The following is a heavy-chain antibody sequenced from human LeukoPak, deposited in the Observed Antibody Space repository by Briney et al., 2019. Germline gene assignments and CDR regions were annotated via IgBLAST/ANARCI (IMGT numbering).Heavy chain of an antibody. Sequence: PSETLSLTCTVSGGSISSYYWSWIRQPPGKGLEWIGYIYYSGSTNYNPSLKSRVTISADTSKNQFSLKLSSVTAADTAVYYCAREGYCTNGVCHAGYYFDYWGQGTLVTVSS. J-gene: IGHJ4*02. D-gene: IGHD2-8*01. CDR2: IYYSGST. V-gene: IGHV4-59*01. CDR3: AREGYCTNGVCHAGYYFDY. CDR1: GGSISSYY.